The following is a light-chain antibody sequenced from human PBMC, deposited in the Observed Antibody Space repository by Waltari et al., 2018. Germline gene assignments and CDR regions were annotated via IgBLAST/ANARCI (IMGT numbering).Light chain of an antibody. Sequence: QSALTQPASVSGSPGQSITLSCIGTSSDVGGYSLVSWYQQHPGKAPKLMIYEESNRPAGVSNRLSGLKTGNTASLTISGLQAEDEADYYCCSYVRNVTWVFGGGTKLTVL. J-gene: IGLJ3*02. CDR1: SSDVGGYSL. V-gene: IGLV2-23*01. CDR3: CSYVRNVTWV. CDR2: EES.